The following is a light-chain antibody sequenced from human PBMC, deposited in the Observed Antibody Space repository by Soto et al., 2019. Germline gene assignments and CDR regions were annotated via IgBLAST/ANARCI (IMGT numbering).Light chain of an antibody. V-gene: IGKV2-28*01. Sequence: IVMTQSPLSLPVTPGEPASISCRSSQSLLHSNGYNYLDWYLQKPGQSPQLLIYLGSNRASGVPDRFSGSGSGTDFTLKISRVEAEEVGVYYCMQALQTPATFGGGTNVEIK. J-gene: IGKJ4*01. CDR3: MQALQTPAT. CDR2: LGS. CDR1: QSLLHSNGYNY.